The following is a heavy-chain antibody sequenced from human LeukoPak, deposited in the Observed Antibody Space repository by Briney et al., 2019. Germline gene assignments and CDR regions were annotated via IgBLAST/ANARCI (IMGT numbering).Heavy chain of an antibody. CDR2: ISYDGSNK. V-gene: IGHV3-30*04. D-gene: IGHD2-2*01. J-gene: IGHJ4*02. CDR1: GFTFSSYA. Sequence: GGSLRLSCAASGFTFSSYAMHWVRQAPGKGLEWVAVISYDGSNKYYADSVKGRFTISRDNSKNTLYLQMNSLRAEDTAVYYCARGLGYCSSTNCYGFDYWGQGTLVTVSS. CDR3: ARGLGYCSSTNCYGFDY.